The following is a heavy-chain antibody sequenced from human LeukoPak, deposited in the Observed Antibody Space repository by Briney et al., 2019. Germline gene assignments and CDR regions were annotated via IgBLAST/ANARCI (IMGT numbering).Heavy chain of an antibody. CDR2: ISYSGST. J-gene: IGHJ4*02. D-gene: IGHD5-24*01. V-gene: IGHV4-30-4*01. Sequence: PSETLSLTCTVSGGSISRGNSYWSWIRQPPGKGLEWIGYISYSGSTYYNASLKSRVSVSIDTSNNRFSLKLTSMTAADTAIYYCARVQMATIFDSWGQGTLVAVSS. CDR1: GGSISRGNSY. CDR3: ARVQMATIFDS.